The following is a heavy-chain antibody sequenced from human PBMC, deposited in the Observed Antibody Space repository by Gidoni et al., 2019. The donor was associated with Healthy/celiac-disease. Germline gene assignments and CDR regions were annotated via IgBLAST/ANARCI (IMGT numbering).Heavy chain of an antibody. V-gene: IGHV3-23*04. CDR1: GFTFSSYA. Sequence: EVQLVEYGGGLVQPWGSLRLSCAASGFTFSSYAMSWVRQAPGKGLEWVSAISGSGGSTYYADSVKGRFTISRDNSKNTLYLQMNSLRAEDTAVYYCAKDPGDYDSLHYFDYWGQGTLVTVSS. D-gene: IGHD3-22*01. CDR2: ISGSGGST. CDR3: AKDPGDYDSLHYFDY. J-gene: IGHJ4*02.